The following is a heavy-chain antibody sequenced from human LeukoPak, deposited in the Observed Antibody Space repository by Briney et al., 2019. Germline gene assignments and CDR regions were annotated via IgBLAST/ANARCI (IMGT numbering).Heavy chain of an antibody. Sequence: ASVKVSCTASGGTFSSYVTSWVRQAPGQGLEWMGGIIPIFGTANYAQKFQGRVTIIADESTSTVYMELSSLRSEDTAVYYCARERLDAFDIWGQGTTVTVSS. V-gene: IGHV1-69*01. CDR1: GGTFSSYV. D-gene: IGHD6-25*01. J-gene: IGHJ3*02. CDR2: IIPIFGTA. CDR3: ARERLDAFDI.